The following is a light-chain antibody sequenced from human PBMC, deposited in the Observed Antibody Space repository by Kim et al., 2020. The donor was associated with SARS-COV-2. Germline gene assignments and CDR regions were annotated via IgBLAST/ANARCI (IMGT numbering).Light chain of an antibody. J-gene: IGLJ3*02. Sequence: QSALTQPASVSGSPGQSITISCTGTSSDVGGYNYVSWYQQHPGKAPKLMIYDVSTRPSGVSNRFSGSKSGNTASLTISGLQAEDEADYYCSSYTSSSPCVFGGGTQLTVL. CDR2: DVS. CDR1: SSDVGGYNY. V-gene: IGLV2-14*03. CDR3: SSYTSSSPCV.